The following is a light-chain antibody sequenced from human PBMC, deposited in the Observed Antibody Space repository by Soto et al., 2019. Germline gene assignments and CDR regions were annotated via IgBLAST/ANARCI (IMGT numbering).Light chain of an antibody. V-gene: IGKV3-20*01. CDR3: QQYGSSPWT. Sequence: EIVLTQSPGTLSLSPGERATLSCRASQSVSSSYLAWYQQNRGQAPRLLIYGASSRAPGIPDRFGGSGSGTDFTLTISRLEPDDFAVYYCQQYGSSPWTFGQGTEVDIK. CDR2: GAS. CDR1: QSVSSSY. J-gene: IGKJ1*01.